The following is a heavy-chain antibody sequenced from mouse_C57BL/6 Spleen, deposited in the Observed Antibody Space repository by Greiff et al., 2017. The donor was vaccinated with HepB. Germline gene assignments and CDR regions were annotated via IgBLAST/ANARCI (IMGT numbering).Heavy chain of an antibody. D-gene: IGHD1-1*01. J-gene: IGHJ3*01. CDR2: ISYDGSN. Sequence: VQLKESGPGLVKPSQSLSLTCSVTGYSITSGYYWNWIRQFPGNKLEWMGYISYDGSNNYNPSLKNRISITRDTSKNQFFLKLNSVTTEDTATYYCAREGYGSSYLAYWGQGTLVTVSA. V-gene: IGHV3-6*01. CDR3: AREGYGSSYLAY. CDR1: GYSITSGYY.